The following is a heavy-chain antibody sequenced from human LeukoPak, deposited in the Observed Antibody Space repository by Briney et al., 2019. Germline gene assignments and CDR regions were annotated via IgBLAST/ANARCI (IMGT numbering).Heavy chain of an antibody. CDR1: GFTFSSYA. CDR2: ISGSGDSA. D-gene: IGHD5/OR15-5a*01. J-gene: IGHJ3*02. CDR3: AKFGYSVYRYPFDI. Sequence: AGGSLRLSCAATGFTFSSYAMSWVRQAPGKGLEWVSGISGSGDSAFYPDSEKGRFTISRDNSKKTLYLQVNSLRGEDTAVYYCAKFGYSVYRYPFDIWGQGTMVTVSS. V-gene: IGHV3-23*01.